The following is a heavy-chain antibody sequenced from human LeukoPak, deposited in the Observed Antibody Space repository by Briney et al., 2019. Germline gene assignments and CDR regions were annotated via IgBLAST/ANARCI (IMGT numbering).Heavy chain of an antibody. D-gene: IGHD3-10*01. CDR2: IYQSGGT. J-gene: IGHJ5*02. CDR3: ARCLPGQAEITMLQNWFDP. V-gene: IGHV4-38-2*02. Sequence: SETLSLTCTVSGGFIGSGYYWGWIRQPPGKGLEWIGSIYQSGGTYYNPSLKSRVTISVDTSKNQFSLKLSSVTAADTAVYYCARCLPGQAEITMLQNWFDPWGQGTVVTVSS. CDR1: GGFIGSGYY.